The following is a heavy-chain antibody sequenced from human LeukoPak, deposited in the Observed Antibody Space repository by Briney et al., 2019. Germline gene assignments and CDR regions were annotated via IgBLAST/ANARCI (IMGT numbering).Heavy chain of an antibody. D-gene: IGHD1-26*01. Sequence: GGSLRLSCVASGFSISSGYMTWARQAPGKALEWVSLLYSDDSAYYPDSVKGRFTISRDNSKSTLHLQMDTLRTEDTAMYYCARDPWQGSTTLHWGQGIMVAVSS. J-gene: IGHJ4*02. V-gene: IGHV3-66*02. CDR2: LYSDDSA. CDR3: ARDPWQGSTTLH. CDR1: GFSISSGY.